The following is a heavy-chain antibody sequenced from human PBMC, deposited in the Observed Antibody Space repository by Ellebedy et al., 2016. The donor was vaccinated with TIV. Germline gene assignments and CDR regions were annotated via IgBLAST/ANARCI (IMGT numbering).Heavy chain of an antibody. Sequence: MPSETLSLTCTVSGGSISSSSYYWGWIRQPPGKGLEWIGSIYYSGSTNYNPSLKSRVTISVDTSKNQFSLKLSSVTAADTAVYYCARDRTGMIHGMDVWGQGTTVTVSS. CDR1: GGSISSSSYY. V-gene: IGHV4-39*07. CDR2: IYYSGST. J-gene: IGHJ6*02. CDR3: ARDRTGMIHGMDV. D-gene: IGHD3/OR15-3a*01.